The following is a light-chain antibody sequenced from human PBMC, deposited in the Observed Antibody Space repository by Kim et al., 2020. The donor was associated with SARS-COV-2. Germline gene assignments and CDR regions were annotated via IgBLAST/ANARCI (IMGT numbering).Light chain of an antibody. CDR1: NTNSGNY. J-gene: IGKJ2*01. CDR3: QQYGSSPYT. V-gene: IGKV3-20*01. Sequence: SPADGATLSCRASNTNSGNYLAWFQQKPGQAPRLLNYGAAGGATGIPDRFSGSGSGTDFTLTISRLEPEDFAVYYCQQYGSSPYTFGQGTKLEI. CDR2: GAA.